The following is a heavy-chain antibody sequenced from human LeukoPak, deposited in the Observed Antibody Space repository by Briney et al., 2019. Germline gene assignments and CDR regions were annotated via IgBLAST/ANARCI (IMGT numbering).Heavy chain of an antibody. CDR3: ARASWQLETNRFDP. V-gene: IGHV4-59*01. Sequence: SETLSLTCTVSGGSISSYYWSWIRQPPGKGLEWIGYIYYSGSTNYNPSLKSRVTISVDTSKNQFSLKLSSVTAADTAVYYCARASWQLETNRFDPWGQGTLVTVSS. CDR2: IYYSGST. J-gene: IGHJ5*02. CDR1: GGSISSYY. D-gene: IGHD6-6*01.